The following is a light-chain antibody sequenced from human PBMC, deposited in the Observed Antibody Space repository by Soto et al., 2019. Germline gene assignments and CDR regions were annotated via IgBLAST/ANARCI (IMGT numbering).Light chain of an antibody. Sequence: ELVMTQSPATLSVSPGERATLSCRASQFVSTNLAWYQQRPGQAPRLLIYGASTRAIGVPARFSGSGSGTEFTLTISSLQSEDFAVYYCQRRTNWPDTFGQGTRLEIK. J-gene: IGKJ5*01. CDR2: GAS. CDR1: QFVSTN. CDR3: QRRTNWPDT. V-gene: IGKV3-15*01.